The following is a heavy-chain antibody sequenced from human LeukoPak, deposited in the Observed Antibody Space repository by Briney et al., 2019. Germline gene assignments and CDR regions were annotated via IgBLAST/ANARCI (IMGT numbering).Heavy chain of an antibody. CDR2: IYYSGST. J-gene: IGHJ6*02. CDR3: ARATYYDFWSGSPFYYYYYGMDV. Sequence: SETLSLTCTVSGGSINNYYWAWIRQPPGKGLEWMGYIYYSGSTDYNPSLKSRVTISVDTSKNQFSLKLNSVTAADTAVYYCARATYYDFWSGSPFYYYYYGMDVWGQGTTVTVSS. D-gene: IGHD3-3*01. V-gene: IGHV4-59*01. CDR1: GGSINNYY.